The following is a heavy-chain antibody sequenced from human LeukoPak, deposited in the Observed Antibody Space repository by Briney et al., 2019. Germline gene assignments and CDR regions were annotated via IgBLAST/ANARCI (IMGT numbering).Heavy chain of an antibody. CDR3: AKSYGTNGYYQLPIDF. CDR2: ITAGGDTT. J-gene: IGHJ4*02. D-gene: IGHD3-22*01. CDR1: GFTFSSNA. V-gene: IGHV3-23*01. Sequence: GGSLRLSCAASGFTFSSNAMTWVRQAPGKGLEGVSAITAGGDTTYYADSVKGRFTISRDNSRNTLYLQLNNLRADDTALYYCAKSYGTNGYYQLPIDFWGRGTLVTVSS.